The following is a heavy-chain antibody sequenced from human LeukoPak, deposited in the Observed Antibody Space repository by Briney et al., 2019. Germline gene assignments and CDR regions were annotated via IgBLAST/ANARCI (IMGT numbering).Heavy chain of an antibody. J-gene: IGHJ4*02. V-gene: IGHV4-61*01. Sequence: PSETLSLTCTVSGGSVISGLYYWTWVRQPPGKGLEWIGYVYYSGSTTYSPSLKSRVSISVDTSKNQFSLTLRSVTAADTAVYYCARGKYYGDSDYWGQGTLVTVSP. CDR1: GGSVISGLYY. CDR3: ARGKYYGDSDY. CDR2: VYYSGST. D-gene: IGHD2-21*01.